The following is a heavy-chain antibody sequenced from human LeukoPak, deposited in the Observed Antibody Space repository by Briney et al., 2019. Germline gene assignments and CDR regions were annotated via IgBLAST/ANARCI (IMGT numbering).Heavy chain of an antibody. V-gene: IGHV4-59*01. Sequence: SETLSLTCTVSGGSISSYYWTWIRQPPGRGLEWIGYIYYSGSTNYNPSLKSRVTISVDTSKNQFSLKLSSVTAADTAVYYCTRGSIAYYYMDVWGKGTTVTISS. D-gene: IGHD3-22*01. J-gene: IGHJ6*03. CDR1: GGSISSYY. CDR2: IYYSGST. CDR3: TRGSIAYYYMDV.